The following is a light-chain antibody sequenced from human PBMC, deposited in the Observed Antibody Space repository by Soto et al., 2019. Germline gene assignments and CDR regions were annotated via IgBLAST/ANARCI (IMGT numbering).Light chain of an antibody. V-gene: IGKV1-33*01. J-gene: IGKJ3*01. CDR1: QDISNY. CDR3: QQYDNLSFT. CDR2: DAS. Sequence: DIQMTQSPSSLSASVGDRVTITCQASQDISNYLNWYQQKPGKAPKLLIYDASNLETGAPSRFSGSGSGTDFTFTISSLQPEDIATYYCQQYDNLSFTCVPATKVDIK.